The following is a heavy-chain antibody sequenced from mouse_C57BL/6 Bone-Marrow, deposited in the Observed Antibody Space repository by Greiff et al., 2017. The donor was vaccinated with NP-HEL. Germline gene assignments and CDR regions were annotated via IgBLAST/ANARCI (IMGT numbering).Heavy chain of an antibody. J-gene: IGHJ2*01. CDR1: GYTFTSYW. Sequence: QVQLQQPGAELAKPGASVKLSCKASGYTFTSYWMHWVKQRPGQGLEWIGMIHPISGSTNYNEKFKSKATLTVDKSSRTAYMQLSSLTSEASAFYYCASSGLRRSHYFDYWGQGTTLTVSS. CDR2: IHPISGST. V-gene: IGHV1-64*01. D-gene: IGHD2-4*01. CDR3: ASSGLRRSHYFDY.